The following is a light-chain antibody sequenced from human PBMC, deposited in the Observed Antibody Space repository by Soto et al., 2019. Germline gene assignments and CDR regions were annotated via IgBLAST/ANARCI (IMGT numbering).Light chain of an antibody. CDR3: ASWDDSLSAEV. CDR2: RNN. J-gene: IGLJ1*01. CDR1: TSNIGQNY. V-gene: IGLV1-47*01. Sequence: QSVLTQPPSASGTPGQRVTISCSGTTSNIGQNYVYWYQQFPGAAPKLIIYRNNQRSSGVPNRFSGSRSDTSASLAISGLRSEDEADYYCASWDDSLSAEVFGTGTKVTVL.